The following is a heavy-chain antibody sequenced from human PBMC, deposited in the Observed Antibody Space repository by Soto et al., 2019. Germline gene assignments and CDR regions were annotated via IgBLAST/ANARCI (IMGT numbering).Heavy chain of an antibody. D-gene: IGHD3-10*01. CDR1: GGTFSCYA. Sequence: GASVKVSCKASGGTFSCYAISWVRQAPGQGLEWMGGIIPIFGTANYAQKFQGRVTITADESTSTAYMELSSLRSEDTAMYYCARQRRLLWLPANWFDPWGQGTLVTVSS. CDR3: ARQRRLLWLPANWFDP. V-gene: IGHV1-69*13. J-gene: IGHJ5*02. CDR2: IIPIFGTA.